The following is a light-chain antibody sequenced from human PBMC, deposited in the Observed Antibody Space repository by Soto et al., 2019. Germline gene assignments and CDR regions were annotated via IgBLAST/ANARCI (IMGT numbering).Light chain of an antibody. J-gene: IGLJ1*01. Sequence: VLTQPPSASGTPGQRITISCSGSSSNIGDNPVNWYQQLPGAAPKLLIYINDQRPSGVPDRFSGSKSGTSASLAISGLQPEDEADYYCAAWDDSLNALFGTGTKVTV. CDR1: SSNIGDNP. CDR3: AAWDDSLNAL. CDR2: IND. V-gene: IGLV1-44*01.